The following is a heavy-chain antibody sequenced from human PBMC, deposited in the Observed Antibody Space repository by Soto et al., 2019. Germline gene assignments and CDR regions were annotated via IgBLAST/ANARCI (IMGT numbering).Heavy chain of an antibody. CDR1: GFTFSSCA. CDR3: AKDSAYYYDSSVYYLDY. V-gene: IGHV3-23*01. CDR2: ISGSGGST. J-gene: IGHJ4*02. Sequence: GGSLRLSCAASGFTFSSCAMSWVRQAPGKGLEWVSAISGSGGSTYYADSVKGRFTISRDSSKNTLYLQMNSLRAEDTAVYYCAKDSAYYYDSSVYYLDYWGQGTLVTVSS. D-gene: IGHD3-22*01.